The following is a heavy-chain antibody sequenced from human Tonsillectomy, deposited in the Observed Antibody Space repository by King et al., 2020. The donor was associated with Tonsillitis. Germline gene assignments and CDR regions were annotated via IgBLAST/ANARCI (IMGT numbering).Heavy chain of an antibody. CDR2: ISAYNGNT. D-gene: IGHD3-16*02. J-gene: IGHJ4*02. Sequence: VQLVESGAEVKKPGASVKVSCTASGYTFTSYGISWVRQAPGQGLEWMGWISAYNGNTNYAQKLQGRVTMTTDTSTSTAYMEPRSLRSDDTAVYYCARDVYVWGSYRFFDYWGQGTLVTVSS. CDR1: GYTFTSYG. CDR3: ARDVYVWGSYRFFDY. V-gene: IGHV1-18*01.